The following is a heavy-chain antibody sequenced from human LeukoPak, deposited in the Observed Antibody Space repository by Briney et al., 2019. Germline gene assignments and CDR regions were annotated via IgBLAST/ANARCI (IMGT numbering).Heavy chain of an antibody. Sequence: PGGSLRLSCAASGFTVSSNYMSWVRQAPGKGLEWVSVIYSGGSTYYADSVKGRFTISRDNSKNTLYLQMNSLRAEDTAVYYCARDSGCSNYYYYYGMDVWGQGTTVTVSS. D-gene: IGHD1-26*01. J-gene: IGHJ6*02. V-gene: IGHV3-66*01. CDR2: IYSGGST. CDR1: GFTVSSNY. CDR3: ARDSGCSNYYYYYGMDV.